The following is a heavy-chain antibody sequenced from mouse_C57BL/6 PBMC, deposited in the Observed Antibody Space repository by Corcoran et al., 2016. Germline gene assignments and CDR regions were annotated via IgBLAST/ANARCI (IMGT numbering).Heavy chain of an antibody. CDR1: GYTFPTYG. CDR3: ARDSSGPAWFAY. D-gene: IGHD3-2*02. CDR2: INTYSGVP. Sequence: QIQLVQSGPELKKPGETVKISCKASGYTFPTYGMSWVKQAPGTGLKWMGWINTYSGVPTYADDFKGRFAFSLETSASTAYLQINNLKNEDTATYFCARDSSGPAWFAYWGQGTLVTVSA. J-gene: IGHJ3*01. V-gene: IGHV9-3*01.